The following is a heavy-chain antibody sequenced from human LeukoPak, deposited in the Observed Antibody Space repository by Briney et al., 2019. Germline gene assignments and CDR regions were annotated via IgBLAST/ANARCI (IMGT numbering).Heavy chain of an antibody. J-gene: IGHJ4*02. CDR2: IASDGSST. D-gene: IGHD4-23*01. Sequence: GGSLRLSCAGSGFTFSSYWMNWVRQAPGKGLVWVSRIASDGSSTTYADSVKGRFSISRDNAKNTLYLQMNSLRVEDTAVYYCARGRPHGNDYWGQGTLVTVSS. CDR3: ARGRPHGNDY. CDR1: GFTFSSYW. V-gene: IGHV3-74*01.